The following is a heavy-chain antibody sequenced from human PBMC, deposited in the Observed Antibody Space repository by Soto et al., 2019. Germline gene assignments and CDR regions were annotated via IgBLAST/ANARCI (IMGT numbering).Heavy chain of an antibody. J-gene: IGHJ4*02. V-gene: IGHV4-39*01. CDR2: IYYSGTT. CDR3: ARQYITVPGVINFNLALDYFDF. CDR1: GDSISSSSSYY. Sequence: PSLTCTVTGDSISSSSSYYWGWIRQPPGKGLEWSGRIYYSGTTYYNPSLKRRPTISVDTSMAQFSLRLTSVTAADTAVYYCARQYITVPGVINFNLALDYFDFWGQGALVTVSS. D-gene: IGHD3-10*01.